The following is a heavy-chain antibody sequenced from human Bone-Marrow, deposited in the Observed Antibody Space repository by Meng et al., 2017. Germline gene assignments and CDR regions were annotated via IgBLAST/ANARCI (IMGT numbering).Heavy chain of an antibody. CDR1: GFTFDDYG. V-gene: IGHV3-20*04. D-gene: IGHD3-10*01. Sequence: GESLKISCAASGFTFDDYGVSWVRQAPGKGLEWVSGINWNGGSTGYADSVKGRFTISRDNAKNSLYLQMNSLRAEDTALYYCARDPPLTMVRGAIAHREFYFDYWGQGTLVTVSS. J-gene: IGHJ4*02. CDR3: ARDPPLTMVRGAIAHREFYFDY. CDR2: INWNGGST.